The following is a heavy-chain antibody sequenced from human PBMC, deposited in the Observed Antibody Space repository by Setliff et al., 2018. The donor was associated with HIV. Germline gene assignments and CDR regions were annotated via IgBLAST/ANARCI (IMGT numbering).Heavy chain of an antibody. D-gene: IGHD1-1*01. CDR2: IRGTGGDT. J-gene: IGHJ4*02. Sequence: PGGSLRLSCAASGFTFSNSLMTWVRQAPGKGLEWVSSIRGTGGDTYYSDSVKGRFTISRDNSKNTLYLQMDSLRAEDTAVYYCASARIPTGGTSTSFDYWGQGTLVTVSS. V-gene: IGHV3-23*01. CDR1: GFTFSNSL. CDR3: ASARIPTGGTSTSFDY.